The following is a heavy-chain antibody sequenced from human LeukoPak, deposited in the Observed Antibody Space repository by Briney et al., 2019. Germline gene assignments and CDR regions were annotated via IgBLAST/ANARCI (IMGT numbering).Heavy chain of an antibody. V-gene: IGHV4-59*01. D-gene: IGHD1-26*01. J-gene: IGHJ4*02. CDR1: GGSISSYY. Sequence: SETLSLTCTVSGGSISSYYWRWIRQPPGKGLEWIGYIYYSGSTNYNPSLKSRVTISVDTSKNQFSLKLSSVTAADTAVYYCARARVGATDFDYWGQGTLVTVSS. CDR2: IYYSGST. CDR3: ARARVGATDFDY.